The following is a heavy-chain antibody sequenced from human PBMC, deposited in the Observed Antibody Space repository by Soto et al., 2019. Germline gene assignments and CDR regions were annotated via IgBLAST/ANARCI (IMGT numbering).Heavy chain of an antibody. CDR1: GFTFSNSY. J-gene: IGHJ6*02. CDR2: ISSSSSYI. D-gene: IGHD2-15*01. V-gene: IGHV3-21*01. Sequence: GGSLRLSCAGSGFTFSNSYMNWVRQAPGKGLEWVSSISSSSSYIFYADSVKGRFTVSRDNAKNTLYLQMNGLRVEDTAVYYCAREPITTVAYFGMDVWGQGTTVTVSS. CDR3: AREPITTVAYFGMDV.